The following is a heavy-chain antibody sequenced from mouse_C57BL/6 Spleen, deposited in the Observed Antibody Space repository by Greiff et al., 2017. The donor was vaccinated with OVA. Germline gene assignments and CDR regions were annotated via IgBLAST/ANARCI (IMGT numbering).Heavy chain of an antibody. D-gene: IGHD1-1*01. Sequence: DVKLVESGGGLVKPGGSLKLSCAASGFTFSDYGMHWVRQAPEKGLEWVAYISSGSSTIYYADTVKGRFTISRDNAKNTLFLQMTSLRSEDTAMYYCARRYYGSSTGYFDVWGTGTTVTVSS. CDR2: ISSGSSTI. CDR3: ARRYYGSSTGYFDV. J-gene: IGHJ1*03. CDR1: GFTFSDYG. V-gene: IGHV5-17*01.